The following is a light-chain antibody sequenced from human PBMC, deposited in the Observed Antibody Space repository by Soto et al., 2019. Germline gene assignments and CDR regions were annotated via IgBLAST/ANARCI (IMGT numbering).Light chain of an antibody. V-gene: IGLV2-18*02. J-gene: IGLJ1*01. Sequence: QSVLTQPASVSGSPGQSITISCTGTSSDIGSYNRVSWYQQPPGTAPKLMIYEVNKRPSGVPDRFSGSKSGNTASLTVSGLQAEDEADYYCSSYAGSSNVFGTGTKVTVL. CDR3: SSYAGSSNV. CDR2: EVN. CDR1: SSDIGSYNR.